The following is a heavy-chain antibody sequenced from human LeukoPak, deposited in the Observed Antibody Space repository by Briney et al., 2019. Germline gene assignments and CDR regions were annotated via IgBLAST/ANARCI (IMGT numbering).Heavy chain of an antibody. CDR1: GGSISSYY. V-gene: IGHV4-4*07. J-gene: IGHJ3*02. CDR2: IYTSGST. Sequence: PSETLSLTCTVSGGSISSYYWSWIRQPAGKGLEWIGRIYTSGSTNYNPSLKSRVTMSVDTSKNQFSLKLSSVTAADTAVYYCPRVLLWFGELFDAFDIWGQGTMVTVSS. D-gene: IGHD3-10*01. CDR3: PRVLLWFGELFDAFDI.